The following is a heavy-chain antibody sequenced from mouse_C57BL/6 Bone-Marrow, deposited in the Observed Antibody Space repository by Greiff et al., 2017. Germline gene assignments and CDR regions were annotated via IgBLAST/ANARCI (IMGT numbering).Heavy chain of an antibody. D-gene: IGHD2-5*01. V-gene: IGHV1-55*01. CDR2: IYPGSGST. Sequence: VQLQQPGAELVKPGASVKMSCKASGYTFTSYWINWVKQRPGQGLEWIGDIYPGSGSTNYNEKFKSKATLTVDTSSSTAYMQLSSLTSEDSAVYYCARPYYSNYWYFDVCGTGTAVTVSS. CDR3: ARPYYSNYWYFDV. J-gene: IGHJ1*03. CDR1: GYTFTSYW.